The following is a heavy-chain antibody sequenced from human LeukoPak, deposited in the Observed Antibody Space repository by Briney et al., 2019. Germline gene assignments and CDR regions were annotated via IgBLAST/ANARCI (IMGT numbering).Heavy chain of an antibody. Sequence: PSETLSLTCTVSGYSISSTYYGAWIRQPPGKGLEWIATISHSGNTYYTPSLEGRLTISLDTSKRHFSLRLSSVTAADTALYYCARVNAPVATFDYWGLGTLVAVSS. CDR1: GYSISSTYY. V-gene: IGHV4-38-2*02. CDR3: ARVNAPVATFDY. D-gene: IGHD1-1*01. CDR2: ISHSGNT. J-gene: IGHJ4*02.